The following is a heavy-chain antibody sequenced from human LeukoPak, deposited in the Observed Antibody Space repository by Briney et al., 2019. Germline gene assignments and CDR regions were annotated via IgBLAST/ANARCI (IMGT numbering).Heavy chain of an antibody. CDR2: IYYSGST. D-gene: IGHD1-26*01. Sequence: PSETLSLTCTVSGGSISSSSYYWGWIRQPPGKGLEWIGSIYYSGSTYYNPSLKSRVTISVDTSKNQFSLKLNSVTAADTALYFCARQSGSYFRPFDSWGQGVLVTVSS. CDR1: GGSISSSSYY. J-gene: IGHJ4*02. V-gene: IGHV4-39*07. CDR3: ARQSGSYFRPFDS.